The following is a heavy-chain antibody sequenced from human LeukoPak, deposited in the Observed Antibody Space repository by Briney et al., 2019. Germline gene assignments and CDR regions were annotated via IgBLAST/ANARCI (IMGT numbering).Heavy chain of an antibody. CDR1: GGTFSSYA. CDR3: ARDCSGGSCYQNWFGP. V-gene: IGHV1-69*13. Sequence: SVKVSCKASGGTFSSYAISWVRQAPGQGLEWMGGIIPIFGTANYAQKFQGRVTITADESTSTAYMELSSLRSEDTAVYYCARDCSGGSCYQNWFGPWGQGTLVTVSS. J-gene: IGHJ5*02. D-gene: IGHD2-15*01. CDR2: IIPIFGTA.